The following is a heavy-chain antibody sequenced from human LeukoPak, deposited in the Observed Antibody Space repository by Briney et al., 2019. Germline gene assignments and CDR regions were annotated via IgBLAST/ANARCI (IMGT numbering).Heavy chain of an antibody. D-gene: IGHD3-10*01. CDR2: IYYSGST. CDR3: ARDARNSWSGELLSSPDWYFDL. CDR1: GGSISSGGYY. V-gene: IGHV4-31*03. Sequence: SETLSLTCTVSGGSISSGGYYWSWIRQHPGKGLEWIGYIYYSGSTYYNPSLKSRVTISVDTSKNQFSLKLSSVTAADTAVYYCARDARNSWSGELLSSPDWYFDLWGRGTLVTVSS. J-gene: IGHJ2*01.